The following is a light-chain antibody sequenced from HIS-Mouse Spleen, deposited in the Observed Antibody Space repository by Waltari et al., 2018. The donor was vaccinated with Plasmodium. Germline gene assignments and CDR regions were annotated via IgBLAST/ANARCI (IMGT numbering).Light chain of an antibody. Sequence: EIVLTQSPATLSLSPGERATLSCRASQSVSSYLAWYQQKPGQAPRLLIYDASNRATGIPARFSGSGSGTDFTRTISSLEPEDCAVYYGQQRSNWPAAFGGGTKVEIK. CDR2: DAS. V-gene: IGKV3-11*01. CDR1: QSVSSY. J-gene: IGKJ4*01. CDR3: QQRSNWPAA.